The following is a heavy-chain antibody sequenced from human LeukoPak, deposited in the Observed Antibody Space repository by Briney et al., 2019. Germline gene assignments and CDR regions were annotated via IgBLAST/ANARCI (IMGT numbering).Heavy chain of an antibody. Sequence: SETLSLTCTVSGGSISSYYWSWIRQPPGKGLEWIGYIYYSGSTNYNPSLKSRVTISVDTSKNQSSLKLSSVTAADTAVYYCARGTGYYDSSGYYPPSHFDYWGQGTLVTVSS. CDR2: IYYSGST. J-gene: IGHJ4*02. V-gene: IGHV4-59*01. CDR1: GGSISSYY. CDR3: ARGTGYYDSSGYYPPSHFDY. D-gene: IGHD3-22*01.